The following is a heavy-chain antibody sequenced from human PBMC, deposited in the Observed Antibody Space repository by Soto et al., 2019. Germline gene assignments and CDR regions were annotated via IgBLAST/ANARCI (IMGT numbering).Heavy chain of an antibody. V-gene: IGHV4-4*02. CDR2: IYHSGSP. CDR3: ARRVPAAPNWFDP. J-gene: IGHJ5*02. CDR1: GGSISSGTW. D-gene: IGHD2-2*01. Sequence: SETVSLTCAVSGGSISSGTWWSWVRQPPGRGLEWIGEIYHSGSPNYNPSLKSRVTMSVDKSKNLFSLRLSSVTAADSALYYCARRVPAAPNWFDPWGQGTLVTVS.